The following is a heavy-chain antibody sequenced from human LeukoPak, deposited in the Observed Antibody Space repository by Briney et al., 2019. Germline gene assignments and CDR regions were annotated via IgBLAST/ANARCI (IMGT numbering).Heavy chain of an antibody. Sequence: VGSLRLSCAASGFTFSSYSMNWVRQAPGKGLEWVSSISSSSSYIYYADSVKGRFTISRDNAKNSLYLQMNSLRAEDTAVYYCASYYDFWSGYPQSHWFDPWGQGTLVTVSS. CDR2: ISSSSSYI. CDR1: GFTFSSYS. CDR3: ASYYDFWSGYPQSHWFDP. V-gene: IGHV3-21*01. D-gene: IGHD3-3*01. J-gene: IGHJ5*02.